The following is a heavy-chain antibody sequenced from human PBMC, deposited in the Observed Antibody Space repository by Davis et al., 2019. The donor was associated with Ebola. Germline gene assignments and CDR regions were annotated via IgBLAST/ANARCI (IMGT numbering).Heavy chain of an antibody. CDR3: ATKQGDY. J-gene: IGHJ4*02. V-gene: IGHV4-34*01. CDR1: GGSFSGYY. Sequence: PSETLSLTCAVYGGSFSGYYRSWIRQPPGKGLEWIGEINHSGSTNYNPSLKSRVTISVDTSKNQFSLKLSSVTAADTAVYYCATKQGDYWGQGTLVTVSS. CDR2: INHSGST.